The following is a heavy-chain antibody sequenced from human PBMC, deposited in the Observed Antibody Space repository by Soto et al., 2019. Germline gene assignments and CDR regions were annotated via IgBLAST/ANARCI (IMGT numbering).Heavy chain of an antibody. CDR1: GYTFTSYY. Sequence: ASVKVSCKASGYTFTSYYIHWVRQALGQGLEWMGVINPIGGTTSYAQMFQVRVTMTSGASASTVYMELSSLRSDDTAVYFCARGSKASSGWYSADYWGQGTPVTVSS. D-gene: IGHD6-19*01. V-gene: IGHV1-46*01. J-gene: IGHJ4*02. CDR3: ARGSKASSGWYSADY. CDR2: INPIGGTT.